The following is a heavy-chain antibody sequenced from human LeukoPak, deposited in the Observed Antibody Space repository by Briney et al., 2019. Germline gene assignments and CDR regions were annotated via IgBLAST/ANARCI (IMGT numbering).Heavy chain of an antibody. CDR1: GFTFSDYY. Sequence: GGSLRLSCAASGFTFSDYYMSWIRQAPGKGLEWVSYISSSGSTIYYADPVKGRFTISRDNAKNSLYLQMNSLRAEDTAVYYCARDNWNYVGYYYYGMDVWGQGTTVTVSS. J-gene: IGHJ6*02. V-gene: IGHV3-11*01. CDR2: ISSSGSTI. D-gene: IGHD1-7*01. CDR3: ARDNWNYVGYYYYGMDV.